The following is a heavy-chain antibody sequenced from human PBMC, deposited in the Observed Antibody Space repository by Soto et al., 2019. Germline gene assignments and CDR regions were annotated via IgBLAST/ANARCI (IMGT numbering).Heavy chain of an antibody. V-gene: IGHV3-30*03. CDR1: GFTFSSYG. J-gene: IGHJ6*03. CDR2: ISYDGSNK. D-gene: IGHD6-19*01. CDR3: ASIAVAKFRAGNYMEV. Sequence: GGSLRLSCAASGFTFSSYGMHWVRQAPGKGLEWVAVISYDGSNKYYADSVKGRFTISRDNSKNTLYLQMNSLRAEDTAVYYCASIAVAKFRAGNYMEVWGKGTTVTVSS.